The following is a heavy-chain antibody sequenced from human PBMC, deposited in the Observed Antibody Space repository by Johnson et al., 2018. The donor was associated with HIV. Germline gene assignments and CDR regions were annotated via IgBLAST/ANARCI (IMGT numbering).Heavy chain of an antibody. CDR1: GFTFSSYA. J-gene: IGHJ3*02. CDR2: ISYDGSNK. D-gene: IGHD3-22*01. Sequence: QVQLVESGGGVLQPARSPRLSCAASGFTFSSYAMHWVRQAPGKGLEWVAVISYDGSNKYYADSVKGRFTISRDNSKNTLYLQMNSLRAEDTALYYCAIDLGSGYNDAFDIWGQGTMVTVSS. V-gene: IGHV3-30-3*01. CDR3: AIDLGSGYNDAFDI.